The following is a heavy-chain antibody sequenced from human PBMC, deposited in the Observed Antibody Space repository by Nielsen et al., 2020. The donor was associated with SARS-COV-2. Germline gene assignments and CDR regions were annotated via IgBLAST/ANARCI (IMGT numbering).Heavy chain of an antibody. Sequence: SETLSLTCAVYGGSFSGYYWSWIRQPPGKGLEWIGEINHSGSTNYNPSLKSRVTISVDTSKNQFSLKLSSVTAVDTAVYYCARTHDYYDSSRLDYWGQGTLVTVSS. J-gene: IGHJ4*02. D-gene: IGHD3-22*01. CDR1: GGSFSGYY. CDR2: INHSGST. V-gene: IGHV4-34*01. CDR3: ARTHDYYDSSRLDY.